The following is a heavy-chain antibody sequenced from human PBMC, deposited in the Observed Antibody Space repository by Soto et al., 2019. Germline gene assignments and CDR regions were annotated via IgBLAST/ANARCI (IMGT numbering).Heavy chain of an antibody. CDR3: AKGRFDVVTISPFDH. CDR2: ISYDGTEE. J-gene: IGHJ4*01. Sequence: PGGSLRLSCAASGFTFSSFGMPWVRQAPGKGLEWVAVISYDGTEEKYADSVKGRATVSRDNSKNTVYLQMNRLRGDDSAIYYCAKGRFDVVTISPFDHWGQGTLVTVSS. CDR1: GFTFSSFG. V-gene: IGHV3-30*18. D-gene: IGHD3-3*02.